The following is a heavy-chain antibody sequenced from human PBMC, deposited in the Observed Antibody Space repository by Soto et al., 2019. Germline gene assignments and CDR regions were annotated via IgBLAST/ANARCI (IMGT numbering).Heavy chain of an antibody. D-gene: IGHD2-15*01. CDR3: AHRPSYCSGGSCYSGFDY. CDR2: IYWDDDK. J-gene: IGHJ4*02. Sequence: QITLKESGPTLVKPTKTLTLTCTFSGFSLSTSGVGVGWIRQPPGKALEWRALIYWDDDKRYSPALKSRLTITKDTSKNQLVLTMTTMDPVDTATYYCAHRPSYCSGGSCYSGFDYWGQGTLFTVSS. CDR1: GFSLSTSGVG. V-gene: IGHV2-5*02.